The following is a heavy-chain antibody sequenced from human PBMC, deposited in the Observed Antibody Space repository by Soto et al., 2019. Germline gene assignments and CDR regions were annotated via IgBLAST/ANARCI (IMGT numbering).Heavy chain of an antibody. Sequence: PSETLALSCGVSGGSISSSNWWSWVRQPPGKGLEWTGEIYHSGSTNYNPSLKSRVTISVDKSKNQFSLKLSSVTAADTAVYYCASGGWYVMDDDYWGQGTLVTVSS. CDR1: GGSISSSNW. J-gene: IGHJ4*02. CDR3: ASGGWYVMDDDY. CDR2: IYHSGST. V-gene: IGHV4-4*02. D-gene: IGHD6-19*01.